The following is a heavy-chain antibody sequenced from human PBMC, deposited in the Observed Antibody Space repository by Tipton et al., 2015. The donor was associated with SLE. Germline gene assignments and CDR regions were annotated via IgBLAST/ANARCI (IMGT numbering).Heavy chain of an antibody. CDR2: VDYSGSP. J-gene: IGHJ6*03. V-gene: IGHV4-59*01. Sequence: GLVKPSETLSLTCSVSGGSISSYYWSWIRQPPGKGLEWIGYVDYSGSPNYNPSLNGRVTISVDTSKNQFSLKLTPVTAADTAVYYCARGRVVHQWFGYYDMDVWGNVTTVTVSS. CDR1: GGSISSYY. CDR3: ARGRVVHQWFGYYDMDV. D-gene: IGHD3-10*01.